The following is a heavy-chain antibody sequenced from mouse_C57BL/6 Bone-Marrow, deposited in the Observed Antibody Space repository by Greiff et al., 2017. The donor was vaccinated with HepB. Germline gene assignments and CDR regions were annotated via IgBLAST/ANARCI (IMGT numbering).Heavy chain of an antibody. CDR2: IYPGSGNT. J-gene: IGHJ2*01. Sequence: VQGVESGPELVKPGASVKISCKASGYSFTSYYIHWVKQRPGQGLEWIGWIYPGSGNTKYNEKFKGKATLTADTSSSTAYMQLSSLTSEDSAVYYCARSARWLLDYWGQGTTLTVSS. V-gene: IGHV1-66*01. D-gene: IGHD2-3*01. CDR3: ARSARWLLDY. CDR1: GYSFTSYY.